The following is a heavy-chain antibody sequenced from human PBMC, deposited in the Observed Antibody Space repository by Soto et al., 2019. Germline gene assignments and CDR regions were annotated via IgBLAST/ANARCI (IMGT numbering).Heavy chain of an antibody. CDR1: GGSISSGGYY. CDR3: ARYPGRAGVTTPR. CDR2: IYYSGST. Sequence: QVQLQESGPGLVKPSQTLSLTCTVSGGSISSGGYYWSWIRQHPGKGLEWIGCIYYSGSTYYNPYLKSRVTISVDTSKNQFSLKLSSVTAADTAGDYCARYPGRAGVTTPRWGQGTLVTVSS. J-gene: IGHJ4*02. V-gene: IGHV4-31*03. D-gene: IGHD4-17*01.